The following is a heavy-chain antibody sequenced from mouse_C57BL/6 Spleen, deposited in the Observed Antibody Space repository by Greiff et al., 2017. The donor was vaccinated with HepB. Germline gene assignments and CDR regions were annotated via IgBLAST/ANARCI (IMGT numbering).Heavy chain of an antibody. V-gene: IGHV5-6*01. CDR1: GFTFSSYG. CDR2: ISSGGSYT. CDR3: ARHEDDGSSLAWFAY. D-gene: IGHD1-1*01. Sequence: EVQLVESGGDLVKPGGSLKLSCAASGFTFSSYGMSWVRQTPDKRLEWVATISSGGSYTYYPDSVKGRFTISRDNAKNTLYLQMSSLKSEDTAMYYCARHEDDGSSLAWFAYWGQGTLVTVSA. J-gene: IGHJ3*01.